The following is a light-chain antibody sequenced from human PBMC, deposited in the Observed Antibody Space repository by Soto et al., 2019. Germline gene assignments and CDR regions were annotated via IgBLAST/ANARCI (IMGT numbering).Light chain of an antibody. CDR2: EVS. Sequence: QSALTQPAAVSGSPGQSITISCTGTSSDVGGYNYVSWYQQHPGKAPKLMIYEVSNRPSGVSNRFSGSKSGNTASLPISWLEAEDEADYSCSSYTSSSTRVFGGGTKLTVL. CDR3: SSYTSSSTRV. CDR1: SSDVGGYNY. J-gene: IGLJ3*02. V-gene: IGLV2-14*01.